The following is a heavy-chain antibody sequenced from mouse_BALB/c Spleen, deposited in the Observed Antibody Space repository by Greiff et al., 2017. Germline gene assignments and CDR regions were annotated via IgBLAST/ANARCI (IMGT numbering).Heavy chain of an antibody. Sequence: QVQLKQSGPGLVRPSQSLSITCTVSGFSLTSYGVHWVRQSPGKGLEWLGVIWSGGSTDYNAAFISRLSISKDNSKSQVFFKMNSLQANDTAIYYCARGLRGFAYWGQGTLVTVSA. CDR1: GFSLTSYG. CDR3: ARGLRGFAY. J-gene: IGHJ3*01. CDR2: IWSGGST. V-gene: IGHV2-2*02.